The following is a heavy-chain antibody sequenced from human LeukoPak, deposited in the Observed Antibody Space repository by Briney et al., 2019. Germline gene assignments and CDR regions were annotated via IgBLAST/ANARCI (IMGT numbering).Heavy chain of an antibody. V-gene: IGHV1-69*04. J-gene: IGHJ4*02. CDR2: IIPILGIA. CDR3: ASPPGDYYDSSGYYIY. D-gene: IGHD3-22*01. Sequence: SVKVSCKASGGTFSSYAISWVRQAPGQGLEWMGRIIPILGIANYAQKFQGRVTITADKSTSTAYMELSSLRSEDTAVYYCASPPGDYYDSSGYYIYWGQGTLVTVSS. CDR1: GGTFSSYA.